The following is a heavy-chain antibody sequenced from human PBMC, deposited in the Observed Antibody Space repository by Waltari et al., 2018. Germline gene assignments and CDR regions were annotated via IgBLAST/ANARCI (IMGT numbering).Heavy chain of an antibody. CDR2: IIPIFGTA. D-gene: IGHD3-10*01. J-gene: IGHJ4*02. CDR3: ARVGSTMGRFIDY. CDR1: GGTFSSYA. Sequence: QVQLVQSGAEVKKPGSSVKVSCQASGGTFSSYAISWVRQAPGQGLEWMGGIIPIFGTANYAQKFQGRVTITTDESTSTAYMELSSLRSEDTAVYYCARVGSTMGRFIDYWGQGTLVTVSS. V-gene: IGHV1-69*05.